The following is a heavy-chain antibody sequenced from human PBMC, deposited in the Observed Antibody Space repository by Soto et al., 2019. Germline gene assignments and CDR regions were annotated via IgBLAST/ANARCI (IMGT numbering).Heavy chain of an antibody. J-gene: IGHJ4*02. Sequence: PSETLSLTCTVSGGSVTSDEDYWSWIRQSLGKGLEWIGYISNSGSTGYNPSLKTRLSMSVDGSKNQFTLRLTSVTAADTAVYFCATESGSTYGYFDYWGQGTQVTVSS. V-gene: IGHV4-30-4*01. CDR1: GGSVTSDEDY. CDR3: ATESGSTYGYFDY. CDR2: ISNSGST. D-gene: IGHD5-18*01.